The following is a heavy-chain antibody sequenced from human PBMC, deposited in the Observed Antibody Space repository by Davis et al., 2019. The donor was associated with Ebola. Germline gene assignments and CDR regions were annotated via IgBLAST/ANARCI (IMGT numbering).Heavy chain of an antibody. V-gene: IGHV3-53*01. CDR3: GRGGGDSGYATVN. CDR2: LYSGGTA. J-gene: IGHJ1*01. CDR1: GFNVSTNY. D-gene: IGHD5-12*01. Sequence: GESLKISCDASGFNVSTNYMTWVRQAPGKGLDWVSVLYSGGTAYYPDSVKGRFTISRDNSKNTLYLQMNSLRDEDTGLYYCGRGGGDSGYATVNWGQGTLVTVSS.